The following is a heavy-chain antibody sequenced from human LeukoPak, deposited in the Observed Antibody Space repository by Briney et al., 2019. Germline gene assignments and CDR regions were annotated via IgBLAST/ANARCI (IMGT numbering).Heavy chain of an antibody. CDR2: ISYDGYNK. Sequence: GGSLRLSCAASGFTFSSSGMNWVRQAPGKGLEWVAVISYDGYNKYYADSVKGRFTISRDNSKNTLYLQMNSLRAEDTAVYYCAREVNGFDYWGQGTLVTVSS. CDR1: GFTFSSSG. CDR3: AREVNGFDY. J-gene: IGHJ4*02. V-gene: IGHV3-30*03. D-gene: IGHD1-1*01.